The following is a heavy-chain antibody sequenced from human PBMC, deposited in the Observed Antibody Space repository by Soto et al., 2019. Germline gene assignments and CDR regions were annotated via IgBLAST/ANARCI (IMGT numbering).Heavy chain of an antibody. J-gene: IGHJ6*02. V-gene: IGHV1-69*01. CDR1: GDTFSSYA. Sequence: QVQLVQSGAEVKKPGSSVKVSCKASGDTFSSYAISWVRQAPGQGLEWMGGIISISGTANYAQKFQGRVTITADESTSTAYMELSSLRSEDTAVYYCARSQGSSTSLEIYYYYYYGMDVWGQGTTVTVSS. CDR2: IISISGTA. CDR3: ARSQGSSTSLEIYYYYYYGMDV. D-gene: IGHD2-2*01.